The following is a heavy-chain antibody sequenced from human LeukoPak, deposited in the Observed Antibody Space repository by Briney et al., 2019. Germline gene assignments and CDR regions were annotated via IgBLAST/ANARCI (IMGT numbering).Heavy chain of an antibody. J-gene: IGHJ4*02. CDR1: GFTFSSYA. CDR2: ISGSGGST. CDR3: AKDTYSAKISLWGD. Sequence: PGGSLRLSCAAPGFTFSSYAMSWVRQAPGKGLEWASAISGSGGSTYYADSVKGRFTISRNNSKNTLYLQMNSLRAEDTAVFYCAKDTYSAKISLWGDWGQGTLVTVSS. V-gene: IGHV3-23*01. D-gene: IGHD3-16*01.